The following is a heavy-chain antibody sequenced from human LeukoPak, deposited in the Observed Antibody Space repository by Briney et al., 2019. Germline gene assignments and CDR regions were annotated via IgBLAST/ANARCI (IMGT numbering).Heavy chain of an antibody. CDR3: ARDTGDY. Sequence: PGGSLRLSCAASGFTFSSYAMSWVRQAPGKGREWISCVGRDGSIHYADSVKGRFTISRDNAKNSLYLQMNSLRAEDTAVYYCARDTGDYWGQGTLVTVSS. CDR1: GFTFSSYA. J-gene: IGHJ4*02. CDR2: VGRDGSI. V-gene: IGHV3-21*01. D-gene: IGHD4-11*01.